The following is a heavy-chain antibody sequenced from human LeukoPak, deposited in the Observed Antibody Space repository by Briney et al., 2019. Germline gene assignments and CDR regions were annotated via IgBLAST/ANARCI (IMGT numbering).Heavy chain of an antibody. D-gene: IGHD2-2*01. V-gene: IGHV3-48*03. Sequence: GGSLRLSCAASGFTFSSYEMNWVRQAPGKGLEGVSYISSSGSTIYYADSVKGRFTISRDNAKNSLYLQMNSLRAEDTAVYYCATYCSSTSCYYGMDVWGQGTTVTVSS. CDR2: ISSSGSTI. J-gene: IGHJ6*02. CDR3: ATYCSSTSCYYGMDV. CDR1: GFTFSSYE.